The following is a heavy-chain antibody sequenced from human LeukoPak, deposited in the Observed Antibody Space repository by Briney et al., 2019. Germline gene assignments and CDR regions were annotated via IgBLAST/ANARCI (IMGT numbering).Heavy chain of an antibody. V-gene: IGHV3-23*01. D-gene: IGHD2-2*02. CDR1: GFTFSSYA. CDR3: ARALLVVVPAAIGY. J-gene: IGHJ4*02. Sequence: PGGSLRLSCAASGFTFSSYAMSWVRQAPGKGLEWVSAISGSGGSTYYADSVKGRFTISRDNAKNSLYLQMNSLRAEDTAVYYCARALLVVVPAAIGYWGQGTLVTVSS. CDR2: ISGSGGST.